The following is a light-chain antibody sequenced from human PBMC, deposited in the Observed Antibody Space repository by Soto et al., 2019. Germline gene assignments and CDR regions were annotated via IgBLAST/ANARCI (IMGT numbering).Light chain of an antibody. Sequence: EIVMTQSPATLSVSPGERATLSCRASQSVSSNLAWYQQKPGQAPRILIYGASTRATGIPARFSGSGSGTDFTLTISSLQPEDVATYYCQKYNSAPRTFGQGTKVDIK. CDR3: QKYNSAPRT. V-gene: IGKV3-15*01. CDR1: QSVSSN. CDR2: GAS. J-gene: IGKJ1*01.